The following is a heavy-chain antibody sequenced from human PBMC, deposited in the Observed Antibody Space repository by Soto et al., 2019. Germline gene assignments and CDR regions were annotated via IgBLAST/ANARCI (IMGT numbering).Heavy chain of an antibody. J-gene: IGHJ5*02. CDR1: GYSFTSYG. CDR2: ISAYNGNT. D-gene: IGHD3-3*01. V-gene: IGHV1-18*01. Sequence: ASVKVSCKASGYSFTSYGISWVRQAPGQGLEWMGWISAYNGNTNYAQKLQGRVTMTTDTSTSTAYMELRSLRSDDTAAYYCARRLRFLEWDPWGQGTLVTVSS. CDR3: ARRLRFLEWDP.